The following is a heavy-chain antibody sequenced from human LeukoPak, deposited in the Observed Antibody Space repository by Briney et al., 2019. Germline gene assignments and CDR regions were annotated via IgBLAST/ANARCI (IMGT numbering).Heavy chain of an antibody. V-gene: IGHV4-59*01. CDR3: AREDGDTAMVP. D-gene: IGHD5-18*01. CDR1: GGSISSYY. J-gene: IGHJ5*02. CDR2: IYYSGST. Sequence: SETLSLTCTVSGGSISSYYWSWIRQPPGKGLEWIGYIYYSGSTNYNPSLKSRVTISVYTSKNQFSLKLSSVTAADTAVYYCAREDGDTAMVPWGQGTLVTVSS.